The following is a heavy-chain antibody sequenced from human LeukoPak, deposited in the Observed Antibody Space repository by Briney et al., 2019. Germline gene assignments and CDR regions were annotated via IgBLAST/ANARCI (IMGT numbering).Heavy chain of an antibody. D-gene: IGHD6-19*01. CDR3: ARRIGSGWYDY. Sequence: GESLKISCKTSGYSFTNYWIGWVRRMPGKGLEWMGIIYPGDSDTRYSPSFQGQVTISADKSTNTAYVQWNSLKASDTAMYYCARRIGSGWYDYWGQGTLVTVSS. V-gene: IGHV5-51*01. CDR2: IYPGDSDT. CDR1: GYSFTNYW. J-gene: IGHJ4*02.